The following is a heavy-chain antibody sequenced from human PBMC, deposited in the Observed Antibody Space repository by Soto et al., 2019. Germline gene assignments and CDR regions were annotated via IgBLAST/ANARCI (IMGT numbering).Heavy chain of an antibody. CDR1: GGSISRYY. V-gene: IGHV4-59*08. Sequence: SETLSLTAPALGGSISRYYWNWFRRPPGKGLEWIGYIYYSGSTNYNPSLKSRVTISVDTSKNQFSLKLSSVTAADTAVYYCARYRTVTTNWFDPWGQGTLVTVSS. CDR2: IYYSGST. CDR3: ARYRTVTTNWFDP. J-gene: IGHJ5*02. D-gene: IGHD4-17*01.